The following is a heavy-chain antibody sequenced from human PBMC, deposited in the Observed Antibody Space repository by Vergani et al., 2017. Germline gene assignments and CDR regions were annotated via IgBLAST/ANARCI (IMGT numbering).Heavy chain of an antibody. V-gene: IGHV3-NL1*01. CDR1: GFTFSSYG. CDR3: AKAYYGSGSPFYYYYYGMDV. D-gene: IGHD3-10*01. Sequence: QVQLVESGGGVVQPGRSLRLSCAASGFTFSSYGMHWVRQAPSKGLEWVSAISGSGGSTYYADSVKGRFTISRDNSKNTLYLQMNSLRAEDTAVYYCAKAYYGSGSPFYYYYYGMDVWGQGTTVTVSS. J-gene: IGHJ6*02. CDR2: ISGSGGST.